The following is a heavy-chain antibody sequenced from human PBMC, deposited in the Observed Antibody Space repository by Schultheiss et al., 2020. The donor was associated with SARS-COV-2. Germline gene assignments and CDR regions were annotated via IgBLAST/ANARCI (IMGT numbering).Heavy chain of an antibody. CDR3: AKDRSPGDDFLSGYFDY. Sequence: GGSLRLSCAASGFTFSSYAMTWVRQTPGKGLEWVSTISAGGYSTYYADSVKGPFTISRDNSKNTLYLQMNSLRAEDTAVYYCAKDRSPGDDFLSGYFDYWGQGTLVTVSS. CDR1: GFTFSSYA. D-gene: IGHD3-3*01. J-gene: IGHJ4*02. CDR2: ISAGGYST. V-gene: IGHV3-23*01.